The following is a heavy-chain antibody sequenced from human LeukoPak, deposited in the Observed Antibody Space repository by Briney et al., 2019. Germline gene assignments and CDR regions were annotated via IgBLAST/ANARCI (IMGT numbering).Heavy chain of an antibody. CDR3: AKDGHHKPAQYFDY. CDR2: IRYDGSNK. J-gene: IGHJ4*02. V-gene: IGHV3-30*02. Sequence: GGSLRLSCAASGFTFGSYGMHWVRQAPGKGLEWVAFIRYDGSNKYYADSVKGRFTISRDNSKNTLYLQMNSLRAEDTAVYYCAKDGHHKPAQYFDYWGQGTLVTVSS. CDR1: GFTFGSYG. D-gene: IGHD3/OR15-3a*01.